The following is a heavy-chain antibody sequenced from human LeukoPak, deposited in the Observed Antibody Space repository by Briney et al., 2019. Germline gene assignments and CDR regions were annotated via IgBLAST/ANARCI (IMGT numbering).Heavy chain of an antibody. CDR1: GFTFSSHA. Sequence: GGSLRLSCAASGFTFSSHAMSWVRQAAGKGLEWVSVISGSGGSTYYADSVKGRFTISRDNCKNTVYLQMNSLRAEDTAVYYCAKSSGDFWSGNYYYYYMDVWGKGTTVTVSS. CDR3: AKSSGDFWSGNYYYYYMDV. D-gene: IGHD3-3*01. CDR2: ISGSGGST. J-gene: IGHJ6*03. V-gene: IGHV3-23*01.